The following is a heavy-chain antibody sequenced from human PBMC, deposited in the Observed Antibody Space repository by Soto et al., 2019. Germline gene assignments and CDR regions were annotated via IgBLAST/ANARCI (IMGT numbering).Heavy chain of an antibody. Sequence: GGSLRLSCAASGFTFSSYDMSWVRQAPGKGLEWVSGISGSGGSTYYADSVKGRFTISRDNSKNTLYLQMNSLRAEDTAVYYCAKDRPIFGVIITHDYWGQGTLVTVSS. V-gene: IGHV3-23*01. J-gene: IGHJ4*02. CDR2: ISGSGGST. CDR3: AKDRPIFGVIITHDY. CDR1: GFTFSSYD. D-gene: IGHD3-3*01.